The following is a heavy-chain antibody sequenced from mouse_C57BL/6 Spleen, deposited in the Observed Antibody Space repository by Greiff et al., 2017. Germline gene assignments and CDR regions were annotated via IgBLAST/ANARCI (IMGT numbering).Heavy chain of an antibody. Sequence: VQLQQSGAELVRPGASVKLSCTASGFNIKDYYMHWVKQRPEQGLEWIGRIDPEDGGTEYAPKFQGKATMTADTSSNTAYLQLSSLTSEDTAVYYCTTYSITTVHFDYWGQGTTLTVSS. D-gene: IGHD1-1*01. CDR1: GFNIKDYY. J-gene: IGHJ2*01. CDR2: IDPEDGGT. CDR3: TTYSITTVHFDY. V-gene: IGHV14-1*01.